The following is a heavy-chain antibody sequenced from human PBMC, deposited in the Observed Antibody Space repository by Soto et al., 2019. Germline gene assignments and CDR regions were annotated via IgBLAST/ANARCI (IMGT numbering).Heavy chain of an antibody. Sequence: GASVKVSCKASGYTFTIYGIIWVRQAPGQGLEWMGWISAYNGNTNYAQKLQGRVTMTTDTSTSTAYMELRSLGSDDTALYYCASSGRDLGSSSPKGKNYYSYYGLDVWGQGTTVTVSS. D-gene: IGHD6-13*01. J-gene: IGHJ6*02. CDR2: ISAYNGNT. CDR1: GYTFTIYG. V-gene: IGHV1-18*01. CDR3: ASSGRDLGSSSPKGKNYYSYYGLDV.